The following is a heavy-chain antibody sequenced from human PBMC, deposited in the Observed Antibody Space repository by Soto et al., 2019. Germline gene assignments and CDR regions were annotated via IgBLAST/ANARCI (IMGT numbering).Heavy chain of an antibody. V-gene: IGHV5-51*01. J-gene: IGHJ4*02. Sequence: GESLKISCWGSGYTFTSYWIAWVRQMPGKGLEWMGIIYPDDSDTRYNPSFQGQVTISADKSINTAYLQWSSLKASDTAMYYCARHPKYYGGYRYFDYWGQGTRVTVSS. CDR1: GYTFTSYW. CDR3: ARHPKYYGGYRYFDY. D-gene: IGHD4-17*01. CDR2: IYPDDSDT.